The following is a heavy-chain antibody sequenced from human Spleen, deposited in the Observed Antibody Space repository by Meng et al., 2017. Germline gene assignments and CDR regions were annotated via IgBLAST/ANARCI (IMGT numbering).Heavy chain of an antibody. Sequence: GESLMISCAASGFTFSSYSMNWVRQAPGQGLEWMGIINPSSGSTSYAQKFQGRVTMTRDTSTSTVYMELSSLRSEDTAVYYGAGDEDRATAGKLFGDYWGQGTLVTVSS. J-gene: IGHJ4*02. V-gene: IGHV1-46*01. CDR3: AGDEDRATAGKLFGDY. D-gene: IGHD6-13*01. CDR1: GFTFSSYS. CDR2: INPSSGST.